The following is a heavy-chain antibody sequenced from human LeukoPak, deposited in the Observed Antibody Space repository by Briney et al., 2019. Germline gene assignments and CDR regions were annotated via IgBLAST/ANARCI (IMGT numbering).Heavy chain of an antibody. J-gene: IGHJ6*02. D-gene: IGHD2-15*01. CDR2: IYYSGST. CDR1: GGSISSYY. CDR3: ARRDFVGTYGMDV. Sequence: SETLSLTCTVSGGSISSYYWSWIRQPPGKGLEWIGYIYYSGSTNYNPSLKSRVTISVDTSKNQFSLKLSSVTAADTAVYYCARRDFVGTYGMDVWGQGTTVTVSS. V-gene: IGHV4-59*01.